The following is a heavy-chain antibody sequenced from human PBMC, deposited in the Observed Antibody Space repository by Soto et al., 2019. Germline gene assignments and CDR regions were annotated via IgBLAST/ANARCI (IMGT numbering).Heavy chain of an antibody. V-gene: IGHV3-30-3*01. CDR1: GFTFSSYA. CDR3: ARVGEYSSSYYYYGMDV. Sequence: QVQLVESGGGVVQPGRSLRLSCAASGFTFSSYAMHWVRQAPGKGLEWVAVISYDGSNKYYADSVKGRFTISRDNSKNTLYLQMNSLRAEDTAVYYCARVGEYSSSYYYYGMDVWGQGTTVTVSS. CDR2: ISYDGSNK. D-gene: IGHD6-6*01. J-gene: IGHJ6*02.